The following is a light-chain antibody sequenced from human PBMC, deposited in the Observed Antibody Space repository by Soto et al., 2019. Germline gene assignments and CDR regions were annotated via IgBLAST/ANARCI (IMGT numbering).Light chain of an antibody. CDR3: QQFNNWPPLT. Sequence: EVVMTQSPATLSVSQGEGATLSGRPGKFVSTNLAWYQQKPGQAPRLLIYSASTRATGIPARFSGSGSGTEFTLTISSLQSEDSAVYYCQQFNNWPPLTFGGGTKVEIK. V-gene: IGKV3-15*01. J-gene: IGKJ4*01. CDR2: SAS. CDR1: KFVSTN.